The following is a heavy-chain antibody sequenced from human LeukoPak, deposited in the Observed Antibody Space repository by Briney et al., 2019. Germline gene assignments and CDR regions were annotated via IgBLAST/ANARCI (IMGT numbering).Heavy chain of an antibody. CDR1: GYTFTSYA. CDR2: INAGNGNT. D-gene: IGHD1-1*01. CDR3: ARGPGMERYSQH. J-gene: IGHJ1*01. V-gene: IGHV1-3*01. Sequence: ASVKVSCKASGYTFTSYAMHWVRQAPGQRLEWMGWINAGNGNTKYSQKFQGRVTITRDTSASTAYMELSSLRSEDTAVYYCARGPGMERYSQHWGQGTLVTVSS.